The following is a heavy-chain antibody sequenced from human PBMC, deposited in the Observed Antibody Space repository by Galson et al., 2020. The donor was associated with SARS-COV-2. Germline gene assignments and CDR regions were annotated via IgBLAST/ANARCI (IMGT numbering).Heavy chain of an antibody. J-gene: IGHJ4*02. CDR2: ITNNPDFHT. V-gene: IGHV3-72*01. Sequence: GESLKISCVGSGFSFSDHYMDWVRQAPGKGLEWVGRITNNPDFHTQYAASVRGRFAMSRDDSQNSLYLQMNTLKTEDTAVYYCARDSRTALDSWGPGTLFTVSS. CDR3: ARDSRTALDS. CDR1: GFSFSDHY.